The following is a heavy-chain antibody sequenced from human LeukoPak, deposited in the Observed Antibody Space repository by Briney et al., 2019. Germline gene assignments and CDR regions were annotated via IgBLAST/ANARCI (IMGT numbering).Heavy chain of an antibody. CDR1: GYSISSGYY. J-gene: IGHJ3*02. Sequence: PETLSLTCAVSGYSISSGYYWCWIRQPPGKGLEWVGSIYHSGSTYYNPSLKSRVTISVDTSKNQFSLKLSSVTAADTAVYYCARAAHYGSGSIDAFDIWGQGTMVTVSS. V-gene: IGHV4-38-2*01. D-gene: IGHD3-10*01. CDR3: ARAAHYGSGSIDAFDI. CDR2: IYHSGST.